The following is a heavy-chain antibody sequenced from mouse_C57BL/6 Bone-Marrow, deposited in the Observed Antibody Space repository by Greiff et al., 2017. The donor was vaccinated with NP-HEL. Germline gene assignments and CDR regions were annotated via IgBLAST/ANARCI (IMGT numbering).Heavy chain of an antibody. V-gene: IGHV1-76*01. D-gene: IGHD1-1*01. CDR3: ARQGLLFAY. J-gene: IGHJ3*01. CDR2: IYPGSGNT. Sequence: QVQLKESGAELVRPGASVKLSCKASGYTFTDYYINWVKQRPGQGLEWIARIYPGSGNTYYNEKFKGKATLTAEKSSSTAYMQLSSLTSEDSAVYFCARQGLLFAYWGQGTLVTVSA. CDR1: GYTFTDYY.